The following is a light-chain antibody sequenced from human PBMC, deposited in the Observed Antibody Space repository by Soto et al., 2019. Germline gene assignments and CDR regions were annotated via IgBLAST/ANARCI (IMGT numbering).Light chain of an antibody. CDR3: SSYTSSSTLNYV. Sequence: QSVLTQPASVSGSPGQSITISCTGTSSDVGGYNYVSWYQQHPGKAPKLMIYEVSNRPSGVSYRFSGSKSGNTASLNISGLRAEDEADYYCSSYTSSSTLNYVLGTGTKVTV. J-gene: IGLJ1*01. CDR1: SSDVGGYNY. CDR2: EVS. V-gene: IGLV2-14*01.